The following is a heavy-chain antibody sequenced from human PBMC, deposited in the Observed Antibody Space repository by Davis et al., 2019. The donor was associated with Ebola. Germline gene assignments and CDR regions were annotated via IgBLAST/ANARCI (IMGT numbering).Heavy chain of an antibody. CDR3: ATGGYSYGLDY. D-gene: IGHD5-18*01. J-gene: IGHJ4*02. Sequence: MPSPTLSLTSALYGGSFSGYFWSWIRQPPGKGLEWIGEINHRGSTNYNPSLKSRVTISVDTSKNQFSLKLSSVTAADTAVYYCATGGYSYGLDYWGQGTLVTVSS. V-gene: IGHV4-34*01. CDR2: INHRGST. CDR1: GGSFSGYF.